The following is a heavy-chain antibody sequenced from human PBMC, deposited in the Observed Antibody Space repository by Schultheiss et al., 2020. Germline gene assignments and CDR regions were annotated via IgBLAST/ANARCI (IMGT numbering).Heavy chain of an antibody. V-gene: IGHV3-48*01. D-gene: IGHD1-26*01. CDR3: ARGSGSYDY. CDR1: GFTFSSYS. J-gene: IGHJ4*02. CDR2: ISSSSSAI. Sequence: GGSLRLSCAASGFTFSSYSMNWVRQAPGKGLEWVSYISSSSSAIYFSDSVKGRFTISRDNAKNSLYLQMNSLRAEDTAVYYCARGSGSYDYWGQGTLVTVSS.